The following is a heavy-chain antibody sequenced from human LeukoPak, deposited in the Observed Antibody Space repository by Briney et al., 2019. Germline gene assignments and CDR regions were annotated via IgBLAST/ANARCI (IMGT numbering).Heavy chain of an antibody. CDR1: GFAFSSYA. Sequence: PGGSLRLACAASGFAFSSYAMSWVRQAPGKGLEWVSAISGSGGSTYYADSVKGRFTISRDNSKNTLYLQMNSLRAEDTAVYYSALTGGGATPLDYWGQGTLVTVSS. J-gene: IGHJ4*02. CDR3: ALTGGGATPLDY. D-gene: IGHD1-26*01. CDR2: ISGSGGST. V-gene: IGHV3-23*01.